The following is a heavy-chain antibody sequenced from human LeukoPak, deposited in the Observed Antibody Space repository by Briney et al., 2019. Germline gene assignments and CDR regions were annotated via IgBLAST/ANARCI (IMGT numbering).Heavy chain of an antibody. Sequence: GGSLRLSCAASGFTFDDYGMSWVRQAPGKGLEWVSGINWNGGSTGYADSVKGRFPISRDNAKNSLYLQMNSLRAEDTALYYCARGADYGLRYYFDYWDQGTLVTVSS. CDR1: GFTFDDYG. CDR2: INWNGGST. J-gene: IGHJ4*02. CDR3: ARGADYGLRYYFDY. D-gene: IGHD4-17*01. V-gene: IGHV3-20*04.